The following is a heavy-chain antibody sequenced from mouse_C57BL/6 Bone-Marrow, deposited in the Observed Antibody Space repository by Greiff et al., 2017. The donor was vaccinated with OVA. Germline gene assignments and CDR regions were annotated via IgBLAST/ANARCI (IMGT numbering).Heavy chain of an antibody. CDR3: ARGGGSSYMDY. CDR2: IYPRSGNT. Sequence: LVESGAELARPGASVKLSCKASGYTFTSYGISWVKQRTGQGLEWIGEIYPRSGNTYYNEKFKGKATLTADKSSSTAYMELRSLTSEDSAVYFCARGGGSSYMDYWGQGTSVTVSS. CDR1: GYTFTSYG. V-gene: IGHV1-81*01. D-gene: IGHD1-1*01. J-gene: IGHJ4*01.